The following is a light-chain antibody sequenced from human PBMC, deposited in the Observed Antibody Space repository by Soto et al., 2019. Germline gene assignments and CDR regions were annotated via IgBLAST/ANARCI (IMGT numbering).Light chain of an antibody. J-gene: IGKJ4*01. CDR2: DAS. CDR1: QGVSSY. CDR3: QQRSNWHPGLT. Sequence: EIVVTQSPATLSLSPGERATLSCRASQGVSSYLAWYQQKPGQAPRLLIYDASNRATGIPARFSGSGPGTDFTLTISSLEPEDFAVYYCQQRSNWHPGLTFGGGTKVDIK. V-gene: IGKV3D-11*01.